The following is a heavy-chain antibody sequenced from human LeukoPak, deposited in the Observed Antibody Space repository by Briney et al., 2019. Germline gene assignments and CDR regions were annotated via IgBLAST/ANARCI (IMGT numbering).Heavy chain of an antibody. J-gene: IGHJ5*02. CDR3: ARSLEVDP. CDR1: GFTFSSYA. V-gene: IGHV3-23*01. Sequence: QPGGSLRVSCAASGFTFSSYAMSWVRQAPGKGLEWVSAIRGSGGITFYADSVKGRFTISRDNSKNTLYLQMSSLRAEDTAVYYCARSLEVDPWGQGTLVTVSS. CDR2: IRGSGGIT.